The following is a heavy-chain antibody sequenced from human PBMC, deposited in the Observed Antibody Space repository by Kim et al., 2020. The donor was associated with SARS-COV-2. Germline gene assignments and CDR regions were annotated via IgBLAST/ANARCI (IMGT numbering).Heavy chain of an antibody. D-gene: IGHD1-1*01. Sequence: GGSLRLSCAASGFTFSSYWMSWVRQAPGKGLEWVANIKQDGSEKYYVDSVKGRFTISRDNAKNSLYLQMNSLRAEDTAVYYCARDPMRRNKYWYFDLWGRGTLVTVSS. CDR1: GFTFSSYW. CDR3: ARDPMRRNKYWYFDL. J-gene: IGHJ2*01. V-gene: IGHV3-7*03. CDR2: IKQDGSEK.